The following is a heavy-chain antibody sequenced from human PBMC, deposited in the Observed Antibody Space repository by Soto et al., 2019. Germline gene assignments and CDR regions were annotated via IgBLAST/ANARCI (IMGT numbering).Heavy chain of an antibody. D-gene: IGHD6-13*01. Sequence: EALSLTCTVSGGSISSNYWTWSRQPPGKGLEWIGYVYNSGSTNYNPSLKSRVTISEDTSKSQFSLKVNSMTAADTAVYYCARYRREAVAGYTLDNWGQGXLVTVYS. CDR2: VYNSGST. V-gene: IGHV4-59*01. CDR3: ARYRREAVAGYTLDN. CDR1: GGSISSNY. J-gene: IGHJ4*02.